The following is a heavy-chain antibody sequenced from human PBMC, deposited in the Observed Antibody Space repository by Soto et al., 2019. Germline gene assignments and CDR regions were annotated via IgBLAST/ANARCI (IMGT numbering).Heavy chain of an antibody. CDR1: GFPLSVYS. J-gene: IGHJ4*02. D-gene: IGHD4-4*01. V-gene: IGHV3-48*02. CDR2: IGSGGSPI. Sequence: EVQLVESGGDLVKPGGSLRLSCAASGFPLSVYSMDWIRQVPGKGLEWVSFIGSGGSPIYYADSVKGRFSIARDNAQNSVSLQMDSLRDEDTAVYYCARGWRSNSCDVWGQGTPVTVSS. CDR3: ARGWRSNSCDV.